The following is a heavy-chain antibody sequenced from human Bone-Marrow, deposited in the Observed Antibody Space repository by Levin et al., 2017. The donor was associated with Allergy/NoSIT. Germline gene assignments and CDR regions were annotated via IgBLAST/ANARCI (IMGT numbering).Heavy chain of an antibody. D-gene: IGHD6-19*01. CDR1: GDSVITGHW. J-gene: IGHJ5*02. CDR3: ARATKSDNAVDWFDP. Sequence: SETLSLTCAVSGDSVITGHWWTWVRQPPGKGLECIGEINYRGSANYNPSLKGRVTMSVDRSKNAVFLNLSSVTAADTAVYYCARATKSDNAVDWFDPWGQGILVTVSS. V-gene: IGHV4-4*02. CDR2: INYRGSA.